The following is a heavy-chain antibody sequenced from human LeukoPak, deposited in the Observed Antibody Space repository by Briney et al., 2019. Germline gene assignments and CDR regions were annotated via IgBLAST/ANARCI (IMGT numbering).Heavy chain of an antibody. CDR2: INANSGTR. V-gene: IGHV3-23*01. CDR1: GFAFSFFA. J-gene: IGHJ5*01. CDR3: AKPISGGLAVTADWFAP. D-gene: IGHD6-19*01. Sequence: GGSLRLSCEASGFAFSFFAMSWLRQAPGKGLEWVSTINANSGTRSYAASVRGRFTISRDNSKNTLYLQLNTLRADDTAVYYCAKPISGGLAVTADWFAPWGQGTLVFVSS.